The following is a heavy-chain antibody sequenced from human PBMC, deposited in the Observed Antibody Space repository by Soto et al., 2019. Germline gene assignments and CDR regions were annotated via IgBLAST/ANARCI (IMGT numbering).Heavy chain of an antibody. V-gene: IGHV1-18*01. J-gene: IGHJ5*02. CDR3: ARMAHNGSGERNRLNWFDP. CDR2: ISAYNGNT. Sequence: ASVKVACKASGYTFTSYGISWVRQAPGQGLEWMGWISAYNGNTNYAQKLQGRVTMTTDTSTSTAYMELRSLRSDDTAVYYCARMAHNGSGERNRLNWFDPWGQGTLVTVSS. CDR1: GYTFTSYG. D-gene: IGHD3-3*01.